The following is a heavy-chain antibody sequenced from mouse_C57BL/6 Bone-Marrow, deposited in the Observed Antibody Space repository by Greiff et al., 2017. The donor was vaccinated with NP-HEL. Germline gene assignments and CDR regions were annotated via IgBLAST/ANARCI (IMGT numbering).Heavy chain of an antibody. J-gene: IGHJ1*03. Sequence: QVQLQQSGAELVRPGASVTLSCKASGYTFTDYEMHWVKQTPVHGLEWIGAIDPETGGTAYNQKFKGKATLTVDKSSSTAYMQLSSLTSEDSAVYYCAIYRSITTVVGWYFDVWGTGTTVTVSS. V-gene: IGHV1-15*01. CDR1: GYTFTDYE. CDR3: AIYRSITTVVGWYFDV. CDR2: IDPETGGT. D-gene: IGHD1-1*01.